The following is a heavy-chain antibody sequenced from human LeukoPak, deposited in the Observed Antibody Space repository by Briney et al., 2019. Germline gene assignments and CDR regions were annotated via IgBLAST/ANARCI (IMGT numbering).Heavy chain of an antibody. V-gene: IGHV3-9*01. CDR2: ISWNSGSI. D-gene: IGHD2-15*01. CDR1: GFTFDDYA. J-gene: IGHJ4*02. Sequence: GGSLRLSCAASGFTFDDYAMHWVRQAPGKGLEWVSGISWNSGSIGYADSVKGRFTISRDNAKNSLYLQMNSLRAEDTAVYYCARCGEDIVVVVAAAEFDYWGQGTLVTVSS. CDR3: ARCGEDIVVVVAAAEFDY.